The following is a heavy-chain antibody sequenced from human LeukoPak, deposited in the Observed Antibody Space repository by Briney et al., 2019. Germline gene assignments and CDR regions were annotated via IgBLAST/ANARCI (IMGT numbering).Heavy chain of an antibody. D-gene: IGHD3-3*01. CDR1: GYTFTSYG. CDR2: ISAYNGNT. Sequence: ASVKVSCKASGYTFTSYGISWVRQAPGQGLEWMGWISAYNGNTNYAQKLQGRDTKTTDTSTSTAYMDLRSLGSDDTAVYYCARFSISYDLYYYYYMDVWGKGTTVTVSS. J-gene: IGHJ6*03. CDR3: ARFSISYDLYYYYYMDV. V-gene: IGHV1-18*01.